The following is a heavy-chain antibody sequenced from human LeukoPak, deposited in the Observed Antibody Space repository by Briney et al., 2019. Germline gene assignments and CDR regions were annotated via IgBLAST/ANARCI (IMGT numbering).Heavy chain of an antibody. CDR2: IYYSGST. CDR3: ARVAAVVGATRLDY. Sequence: SETLSLTCIVSGGSISSYYWSWVRQPPGKGLGWIGYIYYSGSTNYNPSLKSRATISVDTSKNQFSLKLSSVTAADTAVYYCARVAAVVGATRLDYWGQGTLVTVSS. V-gene: IGHV4-59*12. D-gene: IGHD1-26*01. J-gene: IGHJ4*02. CDR1: GGSISSYY.